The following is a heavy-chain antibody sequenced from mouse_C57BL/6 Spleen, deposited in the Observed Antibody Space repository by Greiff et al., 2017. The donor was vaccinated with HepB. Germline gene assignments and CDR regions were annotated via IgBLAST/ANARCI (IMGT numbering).Heavy chain of an antibody. CDR2: INPSSGYT. V-gene: IGHV1-4*01. CDR3: ARRDYYGSGDY. D-gene: IGHD1-1*01. J-gene: IGHJ4*01. CDR1: GYTFTSYT. Sequence: QVHVKQSGAELARPGASVKMSCKASGYTFTSYTMHWVKQRPGQGLEWIGYINPSSGYTKYNQKFKDKATLTADKSSSTAYMQLSSLTSEDSAVYYCARRDYYGSGDYWGQGTSVTVSS.